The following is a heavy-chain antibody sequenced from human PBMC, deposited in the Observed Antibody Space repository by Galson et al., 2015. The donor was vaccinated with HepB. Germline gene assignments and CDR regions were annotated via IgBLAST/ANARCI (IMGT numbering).Heavy chain of an antibody. CDR2: IKQDGSEK. Sequence: SLRLSCAASGFTFSSYWMSWVRQAPGKGLEWVANIKQDGSEKYYVDSVKGRFTISRDNAKNSLYLQMNSLRAEDTAVYYCASLKHYYDSSGYYYWYYFDYWGQGTLVTVSS. J-gene: IGHJ4*02. V-gene: IGHV3-7*03. D-gene: IGHD3-22*01. CDR3: ASLKHYYDSSGYYYWYYFDY. CDR1: GFTFSSYW.